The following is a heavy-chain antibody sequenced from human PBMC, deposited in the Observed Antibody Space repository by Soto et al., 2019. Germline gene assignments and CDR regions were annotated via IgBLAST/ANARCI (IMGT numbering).Heavy chain of an antibody. J-gene: IGHJ6*02. CDR2: IYYRGST. CDR1: GGSISSHY. V-gene: IGHV4-59*11. D-gene: IGHD1-26*01. Sequence: SETLSLTCTVSGGSISSHYWSWVRQAPGKGLEWTGHIYYRGSTNYNPSLRSRSTISVDTSKNQFSLKLNSVTTADTAVYYCARDGREASGMDVWGQGTKVTVSS. CDR3: ARDGREASGMDV.